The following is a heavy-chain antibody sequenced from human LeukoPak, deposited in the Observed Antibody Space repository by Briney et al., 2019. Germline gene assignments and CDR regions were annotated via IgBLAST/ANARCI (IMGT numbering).Heavy chain of an antibody. CDR1: GYTFTGYY. CDR3: ARGEVWNREGGALIDY. D-gene: IGHD1-1*01. Sequence: ASVKVSCRASGYTFTGYYMHWVRQAPGQGLEWMGWINPNSGGTNYAQKFQGRVTMTKDTSISTAYMELSRLRSEDTAVYYCARGEVWNREGGALIDYWGQGTLVTVSS. CDR2: INPNSGGT. V-gene: IGHV1-2*02. J-gene: IGHJ4*02.